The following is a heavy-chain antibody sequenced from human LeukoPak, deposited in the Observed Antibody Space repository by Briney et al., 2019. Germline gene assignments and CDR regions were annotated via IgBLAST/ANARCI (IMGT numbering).Heavy chain of an antibody. CDR3: ARKAVAGKDY. Sequence: GGSLRLSCAASGFTFSSYSMNWVRQAPGKGLEWVSYISSSSSTIYYADSMKGRFTISRDNAKNSLYLQMNSLRAEDTAVYYCARKAVAGKDYWGQGTLVTVSS. CDR2: ISSSSSTI. J-gene: IGHJ4*02. V-gene: IGHV3-48*01. CDR1: GFTFSSYS. D-gene: IGHD6-19*01.